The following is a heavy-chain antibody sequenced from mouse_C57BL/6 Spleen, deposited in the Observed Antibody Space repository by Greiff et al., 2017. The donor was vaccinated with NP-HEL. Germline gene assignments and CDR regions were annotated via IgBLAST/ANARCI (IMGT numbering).Heavy chain of an antibody. V-gene: IGHV2-9-1*01. D-gene: IGHD1-1*01. CDR3: ARRGSSCYFDV. J-gene: IGHJ1*03. CDR2: IWTGGGP. CDR1: GFSLTSYA. Sequence: VQRVESGPGLVAPSQSLSITCTVSGFSLTSYAISWVRQPPGKGLEWLGVIWTGGGPTYNSALNSRLSISKGNSKSQVCLKMNSLQTEDTARYYCARRGSSCYFDVWGTGTTVTVSS.